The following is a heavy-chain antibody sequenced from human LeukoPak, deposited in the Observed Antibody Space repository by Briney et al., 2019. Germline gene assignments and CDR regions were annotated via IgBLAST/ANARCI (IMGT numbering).Heavy chain of an antibody. CDR2: ISTSSSTI. Sequence: GGSLRLSCEASGFTLSPYSMNWVRQAPGKGLEWASYISTSSSTIYYADSVKGRFTISRDNSKNTLYVQVNSLGTEDTAAYYCAKGSYYDSSGSFYFDYWGQGTLVTVSS. V-gene: IGHV3-48*01. CDR1: GFTLSPYS. D-gene: IGHD3-22*01. CDR3: AKGSYYDSSGSFYFDY. J-gene: IGHJ4*02.